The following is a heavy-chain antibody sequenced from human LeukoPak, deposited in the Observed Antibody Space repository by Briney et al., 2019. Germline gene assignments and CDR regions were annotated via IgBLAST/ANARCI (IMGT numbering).Heavy chain of an antibody. D-gene: IGHD3-22*01. CDR3: AREVKYYDSSTTYFYGMDV. J-gene: IGHJ6*02. V-gene: IGHV3-30-3*01. CDR1: GFTFSNYA. Sequence: GGSLRLSCAASGFTFSNYAIHWVRRAPGKGLEWVAVISYDGSNKYFADSVKGRFTISRDNSKNTLYLQMNSLRAGDTAVYYCAREVKYYDSSTTYFYGMDVWGQGTTVTVSS. CDR2: ISYDGSNK.